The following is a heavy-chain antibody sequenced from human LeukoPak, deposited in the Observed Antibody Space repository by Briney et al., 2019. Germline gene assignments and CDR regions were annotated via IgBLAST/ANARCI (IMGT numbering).Heavy chain of an antibody. CDR3: ARDGGWADYHDSSGYYYFDY. D-gene: IGHD3-22*01. J-gene: IGHJ4*02. CDR1: GFTFSSYG. CDR2: IWYDGSNK. V-gene: IGHV3-33*01. Sequence: GGSLRLSCAASGFTFSSYGMHWVRQAPGKGLEWVAVIWYDGSNKYYADSVKGRFTISRDNSKNTLYLQMNSLRAEDTAVYYCARDGGWADYHDSSGYYYFDYWGQGTLVTVSS.